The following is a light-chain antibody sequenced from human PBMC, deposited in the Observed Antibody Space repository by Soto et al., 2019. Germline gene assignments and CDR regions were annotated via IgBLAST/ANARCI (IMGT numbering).Light chain of an antibody. J-gene: IGLJ1*01. V-gene: IGLV2-14*01. CDR3: FSYTSSGTYV. CDR1: SSDVGNYKY. Sequence: QSVLTQPASVSGSPGQSITISCTGTSSDVGNYKYVSLYQQHPGKAPKLMIYEVSTRPSGVSTRFPGYKSGNTASLTMSGLQGEDETEYYCFSYTSSGTYVFGTGTKVTVL. CDR2: EVS.